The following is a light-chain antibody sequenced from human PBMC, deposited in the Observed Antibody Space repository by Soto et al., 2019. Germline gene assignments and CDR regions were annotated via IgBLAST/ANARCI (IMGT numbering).Light chain of an antibody. CDR3: QQYGSSPLYT. CDR2: GAS. Sequence: EIVLTQSPGTLSLSPGERATLSCRASQSVSSSYLAWYQQKPGQAPMLLIYGASSRATGITDRCSGSGSGTDFTLTISRLEPEDFAVYYCQQYGSSPLYTFGQGTKLEIK. J-gene: IGKJ2*01. CDR1: QSVSSSY. V-gene: IGKV3-20*01.